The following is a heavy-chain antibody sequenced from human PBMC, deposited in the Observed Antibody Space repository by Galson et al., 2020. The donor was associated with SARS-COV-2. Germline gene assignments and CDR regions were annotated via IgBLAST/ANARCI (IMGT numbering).Heavy chain of an antibody. CDR1: GFTFSSYA. J-gene: IGHJ4*02. CDR2: ISYDGSNK. V-gene: IGHV3-30*04. Sequence: GESLKISCAASGFTFSSYAMHWVRQGPGKGLEWVAVISYDGSNKYYADSVKGRFTISRDNSKNTLYLQMNSLRAEDTAVYYCARDGGGYSYGSYDFDYWGQGTLVTVSS. D-gene: IGHD5-18*01. CDR3: ARDGGGYSYGSYDFDY.